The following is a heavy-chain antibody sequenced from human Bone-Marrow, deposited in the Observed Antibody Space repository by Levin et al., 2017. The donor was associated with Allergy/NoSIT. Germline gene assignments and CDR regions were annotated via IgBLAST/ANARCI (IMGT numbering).Heavy chain of an antibody. CDR2: IYSAGST. D-gene: IGHD3-16*01. Sequence: LSLTCAVSGFTVSNNYMSWVRPAPGKGLEWVSVIYSAGSTYYADSVRGRFTISRDNSKNTLFLQMNSLRADDTAVYYCARGGPYGYWGQGTLVTVSS. J-gene: IGHJ4*02. CDR1: GFTVSNNY. V-gene: IGHV3-53*01. CDR3: ARGGPYGY.